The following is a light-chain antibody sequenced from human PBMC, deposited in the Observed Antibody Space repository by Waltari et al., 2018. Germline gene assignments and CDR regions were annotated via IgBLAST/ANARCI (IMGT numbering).Light chain of an antibody. CDR1: QSVGTW. CDR3: QQYSSFST. J-gene: IGKJ2*01. Sequence: DIQMTQSPSTLSASVGDRVTISCRASQSVGTWLAWYQQKPGKAPKLLIHMASSLESGVPSRFSGSGSGTEFTLTISSLQPDDFATYSCQQYSSFSTFGQGTKLDI. V-gene: IGKV1-5*03. CDR2: MAS.